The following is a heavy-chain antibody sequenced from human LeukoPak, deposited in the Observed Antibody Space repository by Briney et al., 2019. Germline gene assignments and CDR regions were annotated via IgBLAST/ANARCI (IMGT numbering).Heavy chain of an antibody. D-gene: IGHD6-19*01. Sequence: PSETLSLTCTVSGGSISSYYRSWIRQPPGKGLEWIGYIYYSGSTNYNPSLKSRVTISVDTSKNQFSLKLSSVTAADTAAYYCARHRSGWLDAFDIWGQGTMVTVSS. CDR1: GGSISSYY. J-gene: IGHJ3*02. CDR2: IYYSGST. CDR3: ARHRSGWLDAFDI. V-gene: IGHV4-59*08.